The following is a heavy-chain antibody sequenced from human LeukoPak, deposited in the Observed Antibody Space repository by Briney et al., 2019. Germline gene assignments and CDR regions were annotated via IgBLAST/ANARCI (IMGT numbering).Heavy chain of an antibody. CDR3: ARIRCGHSGSVCYNH. CDR2: ISHTEGT. Sequence: PSEALSLTCGVFGVSINDYYWSWIRQSPGKGLEWIGEISHTEGTRYNPSLESRVTMSVGTSENQLSLKLIFVTAADTAVYYCARIRCGHSGSVCYNHWGLGTLVTVSS. J-gene: IGHJ4*02. CDR1: GVSINDYY. V-gene: IGHV4-34*01. D-gene: IGHD3-9*01.